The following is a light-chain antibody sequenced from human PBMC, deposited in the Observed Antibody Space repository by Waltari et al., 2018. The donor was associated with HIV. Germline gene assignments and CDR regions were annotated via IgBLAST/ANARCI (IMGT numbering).Light chain of an antibody. CDR2: QDT. CDR1: KLGEKY. J-gene: IGLJ3*02. CDR3: QACDSTTLV. Sequence: SLELTQPPSVSVSPGQTASITCSGDKLGEKYTCWYQQRPGQSPVLVIYQDTKRPSGIPERFSGSNSGNTATLTISGTQALDEADYYCQACDSTTLVFGEGTKLTVL. V-gene: IGLV3-1*01.